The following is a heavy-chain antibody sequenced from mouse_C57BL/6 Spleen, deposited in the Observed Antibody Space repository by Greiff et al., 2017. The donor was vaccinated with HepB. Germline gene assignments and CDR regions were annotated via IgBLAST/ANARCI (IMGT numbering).Heavy chain of an antibody. CDR2: ISYDGSN. CDR1: GYSITSGYY. V-gene: IGHV3-6*01. Sequence: EVQRVESGPGLVKPSQSLSLTCSVTGYSITSGYYWNWIRQFPGNKLEWMGYISYDGSNNYNPSLKNRISITRDTSKNQFFLKLNSVTTEDTATYYCARERGSSYGWYFDVWGTGTTVTVSS. CDR3: ARERGSSYGWYFDV. D-gene: IGHD1-1*01. J-gene: IGHJ1*03.